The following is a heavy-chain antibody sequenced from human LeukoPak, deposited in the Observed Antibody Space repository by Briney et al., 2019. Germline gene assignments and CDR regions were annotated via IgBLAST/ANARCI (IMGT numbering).Heavy chain of an antibody. CDR1: GFTFSSYS. J-gene: IGHJ6*03. Sequence: PGGSLRLSCAASGFTFSSYSMNWVRQAPGKGLEWVSSISSSSSYIYYADSVKSRFTISRDNAKNSLYLQMNSLRAEDTAVYYCARVLIVVVPAADYYYMDVWGKGTTVTISS. V-gene: IGHV3-21*01. CDR2: ISSSSSYI. D-gene: IGHD2-2*01. CDR3: ARVLIVVVPAADYYYMDV.